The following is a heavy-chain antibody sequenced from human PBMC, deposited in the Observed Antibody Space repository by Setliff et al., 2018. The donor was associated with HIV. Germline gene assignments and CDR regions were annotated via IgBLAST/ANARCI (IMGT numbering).Heavy chain of an antibody. J-gene: IGHJ3*02. CDR1: TYSISSGYY. D-gene: IGHD1-7*01. CDR3: ARHGGITGTTDAFDI. CDR2: IYHSGST. Sequence: SETLSLTCAVSTYSISSGYYWGWIRQPPGKGLEWIGSIYHSGSTYYTPSLKSRVTISVDTSKHQFSLKLGSVTAEDTAVYYCARHGGITGTTDAFDIWGQGTMVTVSS. V-gene: IGHV4-38-2*01.